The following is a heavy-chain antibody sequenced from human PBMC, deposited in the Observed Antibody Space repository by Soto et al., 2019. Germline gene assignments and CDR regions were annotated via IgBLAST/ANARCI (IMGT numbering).Heavy chain of an antibody. J-gene: IGHJ4*02. V-gene: IGHV3-23*01. CDR2: ISGSGGST. D-gene: IGHD3-3*01. CDR1: GFTFSSYA. Sequence: PGGSLRLSCAASGFTFSSYAMSWVRQAPGKGLEWVSAISGSGGSTYYADSVKGRFTISRDNSKNTLYLQMNSLRAEDTAVYYCAKDVLRFLEWFYYFDYWGQGTLVTVSS. CDR3: AKDVLRFLEWFYYFDY.